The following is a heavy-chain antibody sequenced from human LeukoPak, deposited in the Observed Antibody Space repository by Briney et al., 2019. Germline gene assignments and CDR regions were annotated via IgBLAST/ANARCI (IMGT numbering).Heavy chain of an antibody. D-gene: IGHD6-19*01. V-gene: IGHV3-30-3*01. CDR1: GFIFSSYA. J-gene: IGHJ4*02. Sequence: PGGSLRLSCAASGFIFSSYAIHWVRQAPGKGLEWVAFISYDGSNQYYADSVKGRFTVSRDHSKNTLYLQMNSLRTEDTAVYYCARDVALAGYHFDYWGQGTLVTVSS. CDR3: ARDVALAGYHFDY. CDR2: ISYDGSNQ.